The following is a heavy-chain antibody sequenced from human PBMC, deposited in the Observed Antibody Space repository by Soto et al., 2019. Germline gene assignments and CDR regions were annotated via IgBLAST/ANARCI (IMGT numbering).Heavy chain of an antibody. Sequence: ASVKVSCKASGYTFTGYYMHWVRQAPGQGLEGMGWINPNSGGTNYAQKFQGRVTMTRDTFISTAYMELSRLRSDDTAVYYCARGYYDSSGYYVYFYWGQGTWSPSPQ. V-gene: IGHV1-2*02. J-gene: IGHJ4*02. CDR3: ARGYYDSSGYYVYFY. D-gene: IGHD3-22*01. CDR1: GYTFTGYY. CDR2: INPNSGGT.